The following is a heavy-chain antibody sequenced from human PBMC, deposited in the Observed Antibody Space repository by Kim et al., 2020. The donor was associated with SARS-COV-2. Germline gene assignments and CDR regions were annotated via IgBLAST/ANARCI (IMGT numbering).Heavy chain of an antibody. D-gene: IGHD6-19*01. J-gene: IGHJ6*02. Sequence: SVKVSCKVSGYTLTELSMHWVRQAPGKGLEWMGGFDPEDGETIYAQKFQGRVTMTEDTSTDTAYMELSSLRSEDTAVYYCATAIAVAGTTIYYYYGMDVWGQGTTVTVSS. CDR2: FDPEDGET. CDR3: ATAIAVAGTTIYYYYGMDV. CDR1: GYTLTELS. V-gene: IGHV1-24*01.